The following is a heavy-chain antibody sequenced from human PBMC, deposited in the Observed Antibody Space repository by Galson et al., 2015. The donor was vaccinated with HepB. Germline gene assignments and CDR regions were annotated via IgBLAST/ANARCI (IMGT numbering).Heavy chain of an antibody. V-gene: IGHV3-74*01. J-gene: IGHJ3*01. CDR2: INTDGSSI. CDR3: ARPLNGGNAIVAFDV. Sequence: SLRLSCAASGFTFSAYWMHWVRQIPGKGLVWVSRINTDGSSISYADSVKGRFTISRDNAKNTVYLQMNNLRAEDTAVYYCARPLNGGNAIVAFDVWGQGTMVTIPS. D-gene: IGHD4-23*01. CDR1: GFTFSAYW.